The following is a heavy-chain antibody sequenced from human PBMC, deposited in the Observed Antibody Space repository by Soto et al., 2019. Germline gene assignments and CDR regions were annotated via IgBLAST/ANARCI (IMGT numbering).Heavy chain of an antibody. J-gene: IGHJ6*02. Sequence: QVQLVQSGAEVKKPGASVKVSCKASGYTFTSYYMHWVRQAPGQGLEWMGIINPSGGSTSYAQKFQGRVTMTRDTSTSTVYMELSSLRSEDTAVYYCSRMTDSSPPYYYYYGMDVWGQGTTVTVSS. D-gene: IGHD3-22*01. CDR3: SRMTDSSPPYYYYYGMDV. V-gene: IGHV1-46*01. CDR1: GYTFTSYY. CDR2: INPSGGST.